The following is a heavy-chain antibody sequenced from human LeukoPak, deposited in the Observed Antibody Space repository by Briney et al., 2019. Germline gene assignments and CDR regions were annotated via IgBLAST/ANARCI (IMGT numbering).Heavy chain of an antibody. V-gene: IGHV3-23*01. CDR3: AKKYNTGLDP. Sequence: PGGSLRLSCAASGFTFSSYWMHWVGQAPGKGLVWVSDISGSGSSTYYADSVKGRFTISSDNSKNTLYLQMNSLRAEDTAVYYCAKKYNTGLDPWGQGTLVTVSS. CDR2: ISGSGSST. J-gene: IGHJ5*02. D-gene: IGHD1-14*01. CDR1: GFTFSSYW.